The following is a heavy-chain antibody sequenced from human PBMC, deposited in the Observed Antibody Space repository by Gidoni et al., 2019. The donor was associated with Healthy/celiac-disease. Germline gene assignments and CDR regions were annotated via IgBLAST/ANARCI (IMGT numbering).Heavy chain of an antibody. V-gene: IGHV3-30-3*01. J-gene: IGHJ6*02. Sequence: QVQLVESGGGVVQPGRSLRLSCAASGFTFSSYAMHWVRQAPGKGLEWVAVISYDGSNKYYADSVKGRFTISRDNSKNTLYLQMNSRRAEDTAVYYCAREFVGAITYGMDVWGQGTTVTVSS. D-gene: IGHD1-26*01. CDR3: AREFVGAITYGMDV. CDR2: ISYDGSNK. CDR1: GFTFSSYA.